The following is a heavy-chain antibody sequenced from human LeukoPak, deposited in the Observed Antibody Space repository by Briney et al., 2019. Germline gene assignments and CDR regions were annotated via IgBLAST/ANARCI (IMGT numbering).Heavy chain of an antibody. Sequence: PGGSLRLSCAASGLSVSDYYMSWVRQAPGGGLQWVAYISSVTSAIHYANSMKGRFTMSRDNAKNSVYLQMNSLRAEDTAVYYCANRRSSSSPPFDYWGQGTLVTVSS. CDR1: GLSVSDYY. CDR2: ISSVTSAI. CDR3: ANRRSSSSPPFDY. J-gene: IGHJ4*02. D-gene: IGHD6-13*01. V-gene: IGHV3-11*04.